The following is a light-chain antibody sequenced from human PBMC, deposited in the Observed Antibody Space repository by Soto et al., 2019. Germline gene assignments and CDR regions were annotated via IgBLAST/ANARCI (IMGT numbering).Light chain of an antibody. CDR3: QHYNSYPFT. Sequence: DIQMTQSPSTLSGSVGDRVTITCRPSQTISSWLAWYQQKPGKAPKLLIYKASTLKSGVPSRFSGSGSGTEFTLTISSLQPDDFATYYCQHYNSYPFTFGPGTKVDIK. CDR2: KAS. J-gene: IGKJ3*01. V-gene: IGKV1-5*03. CDR1: QTISSW.